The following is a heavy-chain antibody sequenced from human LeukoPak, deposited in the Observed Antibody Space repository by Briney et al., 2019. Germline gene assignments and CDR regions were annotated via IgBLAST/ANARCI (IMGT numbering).Heavy chain of an antibody. CDR1: VRTFSSYA. Sequence: SGVQVSCQACVRTFSSYAISWVRQAPGQGLEWMGGIIPIFGTANYAQKFQGRVTITADESTSTAYMELSSLRSEDTAVYYCASGDDLRTLPFDYWGQGTLVTVSS. CDR3: ASGDDLRTLPFDY. J-gene: IGHJ4*02. V-gene: IGHV1-69*01. CDR2: IIPIFGTA. D-gene: IGHD3/OR15-3a*01.